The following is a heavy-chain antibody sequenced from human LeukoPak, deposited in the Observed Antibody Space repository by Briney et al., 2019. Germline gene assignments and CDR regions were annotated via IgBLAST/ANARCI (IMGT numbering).Heavy chain of an antibody. D-gene: IGHD2/OR15-2a*01. CDR3: ARSNTVISNYYYGMDV. V-gene: IGHV3-33*08. CDR1: GFIFSDYY. Sequence: PGGSLRLSCPASGFIFSDYYMSWIRQAPGKGLEWVAVIWYDGSKKYYADSVKGRFTISRDNSKNTLDLQMSSLRAEDTAEYYCARSNTVISNYYYGMDVWGQGTTVTVSS. CDR2: IWYDGSKK. J-gene: IGHJ6*02.